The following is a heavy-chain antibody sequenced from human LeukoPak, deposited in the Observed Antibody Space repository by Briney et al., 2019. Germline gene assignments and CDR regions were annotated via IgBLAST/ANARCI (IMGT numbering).Heavy chain of an antibody. J-gene: IGHJ4*02. CDR3: AIIYLIVGATTFDY. V-gene: IGHV3-23*01. CDR1: GITFSSYG. CDR2: ISSTGGTT. D-gene: IGHD1-26*01. Sequence: GGSLRLSCAASGITFSSYGMSWVRQAPGKGLEWVSSISSTGGTTYCADSVKGRFTISRDNSKNTLYLQMNSLRAEDTAVYYCAIIYLIVGATTFDYWGQGTLVTVSS.